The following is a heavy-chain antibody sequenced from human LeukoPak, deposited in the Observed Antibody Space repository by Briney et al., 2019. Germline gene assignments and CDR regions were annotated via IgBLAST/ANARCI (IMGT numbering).Heavy chain of an antibody. CDR2: IYYSGST. D-gene: IGHD6-13*01. CDR1: GGSISSYY. Sequence: SETLSLTCTVSGGSISSYYWSWILQPPGKGLEWIGYIYYSGSTNYNPSLKSRVTISVDTSKNQFSLKLSSVTAADTAVYYCARATYSSSWHYFDYWGQGTLVTVSS. V-gene: IGHV4-59*01. J-gene: IGHJ4*02. CDR3: ARATYSSSWHYFDY.